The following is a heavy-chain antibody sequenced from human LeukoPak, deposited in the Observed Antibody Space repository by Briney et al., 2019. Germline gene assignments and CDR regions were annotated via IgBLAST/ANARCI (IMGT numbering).Heavy chain of an antibody. V-gene: IGHV4-31*03. J-gene: IGHJ5*02. D-gene: IGHD3-22*01. Sequence: PSQTLSLTCTVSGGSISSGGYYWGWIRQHPGKGLEWIGYIYYSGSTYYNPSLKSRITISVDTSKNQFSLKLSSVTAADTAVYYCARGSSGYYLTNWFDPWGQGTLVTVSS. CDR1: GGSISSGGYY. CDR2: IYYSGST. CDR3: ARGSSGYYLTNWFDP.